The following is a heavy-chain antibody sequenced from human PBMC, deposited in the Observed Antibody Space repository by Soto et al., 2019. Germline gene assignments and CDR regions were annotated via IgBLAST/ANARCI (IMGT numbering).Heavy chain of an antibody. V-gene: IGHV3-74*01. Sequence: GGSLRLSCAASGFTFSSYWMHWVRQAPGKGLVWVSRINSDGSSTSYADSVKGRFTISRDNAKNTLYLQMNSLRAGDTAVYYCARVRGYSYGYYFDYWGQGTLVTVSS. J-gene: IGHJ4*02. CDR1: GFTFSSYW. D-gene: IGHD5-18*01. CDR3: ARVRGYSYGYYFDY. CDR2: INSDGSST.